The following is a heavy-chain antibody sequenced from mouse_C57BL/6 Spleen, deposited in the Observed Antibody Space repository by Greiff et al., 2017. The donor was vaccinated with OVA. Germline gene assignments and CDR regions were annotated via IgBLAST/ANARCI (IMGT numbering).Heavy chain of an antibody. CDR3: TGYYGSSYEAWFAY. V-gene: IGHV1-5*01. J-gene: IGHJ3*01. CDR2: IYPGNSDT. CDR1: GYTFTSYW. Sequence: EVQLQQSGTVLARPGASVKMSCKTSGYTFTSYWMHWVKQRPGQGLEWIGAIYPGNSDTSYNQKFKGKAKLTAVTSASTAYMELSSLTNEDSAVYYCTGYYGSSYEAWFAYWGQGTLVTVSA. D-gene: IGHD1-1*01.